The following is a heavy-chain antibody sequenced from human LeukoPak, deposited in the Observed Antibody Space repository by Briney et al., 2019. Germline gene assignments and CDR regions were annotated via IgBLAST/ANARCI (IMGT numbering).Heavy chain of an antibody. CDR2: IYYSGST. CDR1: GGSISSYY. Sequence: PSETLSLTCTVSGGSISSYYWSWIRQPAGKGLEWIGYIYYSGSTNYNPSLKSRVTISVDTSKNQFSLKLSSVTAADTAVYYCARLTGYYGMDVWGQGTTVTVSS. D-gene: IGHD3-10*01. J-gene: IGHJ6*02. V-gene: IGHV4-59*08. CDR3: ARLTGYYGMDV.